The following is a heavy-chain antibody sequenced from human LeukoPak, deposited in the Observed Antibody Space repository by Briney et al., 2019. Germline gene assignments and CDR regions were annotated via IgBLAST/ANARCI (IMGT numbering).Heavy chain of an antibody. CDR2: IFYSGST. CDR3: AREVRSGWEPLPKSYYFDY. Sequence: SETLSLTCTVSGGSINSYYWSWIRQPPGKGLEWIGYIFYSGSTKYNPSLKSRVSISIHASRKQFSLKLSSVTAADTAVYFCAREVRSGWEPLPKSYYFDYWGQGTLVTVSS. D-gene: IGHD6-19*01. J-gene: IGHJ4*02. V-gene: IGHV4-59*12. CDR1: GGSINSYY.